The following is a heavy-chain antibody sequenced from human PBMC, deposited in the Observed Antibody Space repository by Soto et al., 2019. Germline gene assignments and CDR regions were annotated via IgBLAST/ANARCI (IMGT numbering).Heavy chain of an antibody. Sequence: SETLSLTCTVSGGSINTFYWSWVRQPAGKGLEWIGRIFSSGSTSSNPSLESRVAMSVDTSKNHFSLNLSSVTAADMAVYYCAREGSYSAYNFAHGIQLWSFDFWGQGALVTVSS. V-gene: IGHV4-4*07. CDR3: AREGSYSAYNFAHGIQLWSFDF. J-gene: IGHJ4*02. CDR2: IFSSGST. D-gene: IGHD5-12*01. CDR1: GGSINTFY.